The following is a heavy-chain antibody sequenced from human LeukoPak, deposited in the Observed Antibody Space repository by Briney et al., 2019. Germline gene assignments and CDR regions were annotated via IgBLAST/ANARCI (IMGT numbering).Heavy chain of an antibody. CDR2: ISYDRSNK. D-gene: IGHD3-22*01. V-gene: IGHV3-33*08. CDR1: GFTFSSYG. CDR3: ARDPYYYDTSGPPRLGYYYYMDV. Sequence: GGSLRLSCAASGFTFSSYGMHWVRQAPGKGLEWVAVISYDRSNKYYADSVKGRFTISRDNAKNSLFLQMISLRAEDTAIYYCARDPYYYDTSGPPRLGYYYYMDVWGNGTTVTVSS. J-gene: IGHJ6*03.